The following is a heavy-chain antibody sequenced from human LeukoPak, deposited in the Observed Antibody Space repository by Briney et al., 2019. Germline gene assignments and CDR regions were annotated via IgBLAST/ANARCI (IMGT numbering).Heavy chain of an antibody. J-gene: IGHJ4*02. CDR3: ARDRGAAAGY. CDR1: GFTVSNNY. Sequence: GGSLILSCAASGFTVSNNYMSWVRQAPGKGLEWVSVIYFDGSTSYADSVKGRFTISRDNSKNTLYLQMNSLRAEDTAVYYCARDRGAAAGYWGQGTLVTVSS. V-gene: IGHV3-53*01. CDR2: IYFDGST. D-gene: IGHD6-13*01.